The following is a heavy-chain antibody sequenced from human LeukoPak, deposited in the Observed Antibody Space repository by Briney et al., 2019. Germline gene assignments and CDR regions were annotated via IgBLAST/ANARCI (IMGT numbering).Heavy chain of an antibody. CDR2: MNEYSTTI. Sequence: GGSLRLSCVASGFTFSTYWMHWVRQAPGKGLLWVSDMNEYSTTIRYADSVKGRFTISRDNAKSILYLQMNNLRAEDTAMYFCARGGVNPVDHWGQGTLVTVSS. CDR3: ARGGVNPVDH. V-gene: IGHV3-74*01. J-gene: IGHJ4*02. CDR1: GFTFSTYW. D-gene: IGHD1-14*01.